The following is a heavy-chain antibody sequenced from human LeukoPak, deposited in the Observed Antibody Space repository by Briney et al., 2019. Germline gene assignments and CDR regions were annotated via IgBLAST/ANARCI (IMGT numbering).Heavy chain of an antibody. Sequence: GETLRLSCAASGFTVSSNYMSWVRQALGKGLEWVSVIYSGGSTYYADSVKGRFTISRHNSKNTLYLQMNSLRAEDTAVYYCARGDGYNYGYYFDYWGQGTLVTVAS. J-gene: IGHJ4*02. V-gene: IGHV3-53*04. CDR3: ARGDGYNYGYYFDY. D-gene: IGHD5-24*01. CDR2: IYSGGST. CDR1: GFTVSSNY.